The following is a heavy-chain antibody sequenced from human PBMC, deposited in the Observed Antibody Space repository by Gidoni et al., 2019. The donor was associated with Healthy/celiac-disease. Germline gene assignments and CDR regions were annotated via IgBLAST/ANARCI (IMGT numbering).Heavy chain of an antibody. CDR2: ISVYNGNT. D-gene: IGHD4-17*01. CDR1: GYTFTSYG. J-gene: IGHJ4*02. V-gene: IGHV1-18*01. Sequence: QVQLVQSGAEVKKPGASVKVSCKASGYTFTSYGISWVRQAPGQGLEWMGWISVYNGNTNYAQKLQGRVTMTTDTSTGTAYMELRSLRSDDTAVYYCARVAASTVTTTGVFDYWGQGTLVTVSS. CDR3: ARVAASTVTTTGVFDY.